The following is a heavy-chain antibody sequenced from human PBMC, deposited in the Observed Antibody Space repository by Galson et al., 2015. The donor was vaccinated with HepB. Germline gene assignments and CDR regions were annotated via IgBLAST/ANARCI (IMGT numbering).Heavy chain of an antibody. CDR3: ARGGSGIIVSLFDY. V-gene: IGHV6-1*01. CDR2: TYYRSKWYN. Sequence: CAISGDSVSSKSAAWNWIRQSPSRGLEWLGRTYYRSKWYNDHAISVKSRITINPDTSKNQFSLHLNSVTPEDTAVYYCARGGSGIIVSLFDYWGQGTLVTVSS. D-gene: IGHD5/OR15-5a*01. CDR1: GDSVSSKSAA. J-gene: IGHJ4*02.